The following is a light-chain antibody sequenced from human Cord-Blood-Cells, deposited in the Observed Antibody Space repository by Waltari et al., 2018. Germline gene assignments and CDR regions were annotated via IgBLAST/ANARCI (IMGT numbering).Light chain of an antibody. CDR1: RSDVGGYNY. V-gene: IGLV2-14*03. J-gene: IGLJ3*02. Sequence: QSALTQPASVSGSPGQSITISCTGTRSDVGGYNYVSWYQQHPGKAPKLRIYDVSNRPSGVSNRFSGSKSGNTASLTISGLQAEDEADYYCSSYTSSSTWVFGGGTKLTVL. CDR3: SSYTSSSTWV. CDR2: DVS.